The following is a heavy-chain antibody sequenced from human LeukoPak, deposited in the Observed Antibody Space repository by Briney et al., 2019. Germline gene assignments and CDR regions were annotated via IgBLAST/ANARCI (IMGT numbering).Heavy chain of an antibody. D-gene: IGHD5-18*01. J-gene: IGHJ6*02. V-gene: IGHV3-21*01. CDR1: GFTFSSDS. Sequence: PGGSLRLSCAPSGFTFSSDSMSWVRQPPGKGLGWVSSISSSSSYIYYADSVKGRFTISRDNAKHSLYPQMNSLRAEDTAVYYCAREGIQLVYYYGMDVWGQGTTVTVSS. CDR2: ISSSSSYI. CDR3: AREGIQLVYYYGMDV.